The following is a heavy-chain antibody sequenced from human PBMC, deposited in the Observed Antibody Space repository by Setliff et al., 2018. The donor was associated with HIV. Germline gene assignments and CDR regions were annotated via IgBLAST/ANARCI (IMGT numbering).Heavy chain of an antibody. CDR2: IYNRGYT. Sequence: KPSETLSLTCTVSGGSIMSDGYYWNWIRQRPGKGLEWIGYIYNRGYTYYNPSLKSRVTTSIDTSQNQFSLRLSSVTVAGTAVYYCAGMFFYGSGSKSDFDYWGQGTQVTVSS. J-gene: IGHJ4*02. V-gene: IGHV4-31*03. CDR3: AGMFFYGSGSKSDFDY. CDR1: GGSIMSDGYY. D-gene: IGHD3-10*01.